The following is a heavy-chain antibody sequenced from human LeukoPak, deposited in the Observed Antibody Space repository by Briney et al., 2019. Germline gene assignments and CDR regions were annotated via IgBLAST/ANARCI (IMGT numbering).Heavy chain of an antibody. CDR3: ATSGPPPDLYCSGGSCYFDY. V-gene: IGHV3-23*01. CDR1: GFTFSSYA. Sequence: GGSLRLSCAASGFTFSSYAMSWVRQAPGRGLEWVSAISGSGGSTYYADSVKGRFTISRDNSKNTLYLQMNSLRAEDTAVYYCATSGPPPDLYCSGGSCYFDYWGQGTLVTVSS. CDR2: ISGSGGST. J-gene: IGHJ4*02. D-gene: IGHD2-15*01.